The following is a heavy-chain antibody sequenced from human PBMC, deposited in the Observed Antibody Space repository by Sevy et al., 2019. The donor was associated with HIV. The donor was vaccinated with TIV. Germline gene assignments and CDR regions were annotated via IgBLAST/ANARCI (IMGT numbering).Heavy chain of an antibody. CDR3: ARDRRSAAGTKDY. D-gene: IGHD6-13*01. CDR2: INPNSGGT. CDR1: GYTFTGYY. Sequence: ASVKVSCKASGYTFTGYYMHWVRQAPGQGLEWRGRINPNSGGTNYAQKFQGRVTMTRDTSISTAYMELSRRRSDDTAVYYCARDRRSAAGTKDYWGQGTLVTVSS. J-gene: IGHJ4*02. V-gene: IGHV1-2*06.